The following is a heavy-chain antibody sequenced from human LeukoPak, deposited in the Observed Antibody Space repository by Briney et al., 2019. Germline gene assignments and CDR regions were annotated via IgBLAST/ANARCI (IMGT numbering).Heavy chain of an antibody. J-gene: IGHJ4*02. Sequence: PGGSLRLSCAASGFTFSSYSMNWVRQAPGKGLESVSSISSSSSYIYYADSVKGRFTISTDNAKNSLYLQMNSLRAEDTAVYYCARFSLSGSFTLDYWGQGTLVTVSS. D-gene: IGHD3-10*01. CDR3: ARFSLSGSFTLDY. V-gene: IGHV3-21*01. CDR1: GFTFSSYS. CDR2: ISSSSSYI.